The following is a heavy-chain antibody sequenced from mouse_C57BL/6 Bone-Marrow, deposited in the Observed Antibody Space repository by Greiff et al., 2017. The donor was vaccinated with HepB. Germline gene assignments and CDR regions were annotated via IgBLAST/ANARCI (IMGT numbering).Heavy chain of an antibody. V-gene: IGHV1-26*01. J-gene: IGHJ3*01. CDR1: GYTFTDYY. D-gene: IGHD1-1*01. Sequence: EVQLQQSGPELVKPGASVKISCKASGYTFTDYYMNWVKQSHGKSLEWIGDINPNNGGTSYNQKFKGKATLTVDKSSSTAYMELRSLTSEDSAVYYCARWTLRAYWGQGTLVTVSA. CDR3: ARWTLRAY. CDR2: INPNNGGT.